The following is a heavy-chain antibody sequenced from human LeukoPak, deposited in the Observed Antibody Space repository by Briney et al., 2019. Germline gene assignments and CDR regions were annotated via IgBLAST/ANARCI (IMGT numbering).Heavy chain of an antibody. CDR1: GYTLTELS. V-gene: IGHV1-24*01. J-gene: IGHJ4*02. CDR2: FDPEDGET. D-gene: IGHD3-3*01. CDR3: ARAGSYYDFWSGGSEY. Sequence: GASVKVSCKVSGYTLTELSMHWVRQAPGKGLEWMGGFDPEDGETINAQKFQGRVTITDDTSTDTAYMELSSLRSEDTAVYYCARAGSYYDFWSGGSEYWGTGALVTVAS.